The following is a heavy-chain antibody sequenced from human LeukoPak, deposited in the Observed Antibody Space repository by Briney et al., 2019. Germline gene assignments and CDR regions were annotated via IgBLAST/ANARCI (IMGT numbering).Heavy chain of an antibody. V-gene: IGHV1-2*02. CDR3: ARSRDTIGTTFDY. Sequence: GASVKVSCKASGYSFSAHYMHWVRQAPGQGLEWMGWTNPNSGTANFAQEFQGRVTMTRDTSTSTAYMELTILSSDDTALYYCARSRDTIGTTFDYWGQGTLVTVSS. CDR1: GYSFSAHY. D-gene: IGHD3-10*01. J-gene: IGHJ4*02. CDR2: TNPNSGTA.